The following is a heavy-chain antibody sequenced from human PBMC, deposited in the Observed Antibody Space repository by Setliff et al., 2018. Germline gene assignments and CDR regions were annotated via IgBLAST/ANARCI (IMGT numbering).Heavy chain of an antibody. Sequence: GGSLRLSCAASRFTFSSYWMNWVRQAPGKGLEWVANIKQDGSEKYYVDSVKGRFSISRDNAKNSLYLQMNSLRAEDTAVYYCARDPHFDSWGQGTLVTVSS. V-gene: IGHV3-7*01. CDR1: RFTFSSYW. J-gene: IGHJ4*02. CDR3: ARDPHFDS. CDR2: IKQDGSEK.